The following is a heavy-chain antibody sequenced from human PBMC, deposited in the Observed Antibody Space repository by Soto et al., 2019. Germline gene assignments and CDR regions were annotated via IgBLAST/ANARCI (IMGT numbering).Heavy chain of an antibody. D-gene: IGHD3-9*01. CDR3: AKDRPKYYDILTGYSYYYYGMDV. V-gene: IGHV3-23*01. CDR2: ISGSGGST. Sequence: PGGSLRLSCAASGFTFSSYAMSWVRQAPGKGLEWVSAISGSGGSTYYADSVKGRFTISRDNSKNTLYLQMNSLRAEDTAVYYCAKDRPKYYDILTGYSYYYYGMDVWGQGTTVTVSS. CDR1: GFTFSSYA. J-gene: IGHJ6*02.